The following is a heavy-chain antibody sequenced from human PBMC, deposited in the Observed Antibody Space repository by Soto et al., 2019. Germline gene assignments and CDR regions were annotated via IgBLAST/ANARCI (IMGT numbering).Heavy chain of an antibody. CDR1: GFTFDDHA. J-gene: IGHJ4*02. CDR2: ITWNSGII. V-gene: IGHV3-9*01. Sequence: EVQLVESGGGLVQPGRSLRLSCATSGFTFDDHAMHWIRQAPWKGLEWVSIITWNSGIIDYADSVKGRFTISRDNTNNSLYLQMDNLGPEDTAMYYCARGVSIAAATIDYWGQGTLVTVSA. D-gene: IGHD1-26*01. CDR3: ARGVSIAAATIDY.